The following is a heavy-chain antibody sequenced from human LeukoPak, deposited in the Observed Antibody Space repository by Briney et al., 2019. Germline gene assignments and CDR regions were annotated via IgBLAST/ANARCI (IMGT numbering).Heavy chain of an antibody. CDR3: ARVRRVSAGWFGELLSYYFDY. V-gene: IGHV1-8*01. D-gene: IGHD3-10*01. J-gene: IGHJ4*02. CDR2: MNPNSGNT. Sequence: ASVNVSSKASGYTFTSYDINWVRQATGQGLEWMGWMNPNSGNTGYAQKFQGRVTMTRNTSISTAYMELSSLRSEDTAVYYCARVRRVSAGWFGELLSYYFDYWGQGTLVTVSS. CDR1: GYTFTSYD.